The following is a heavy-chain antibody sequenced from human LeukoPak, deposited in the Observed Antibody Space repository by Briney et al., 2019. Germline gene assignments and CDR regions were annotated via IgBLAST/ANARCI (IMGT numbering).Heavy chain of an antibody. D-gene: IGHD3-22*01. CDR2: ISSGSSTI. CDR1: GFTFSSYN. Sequence: GGSLRLSCAASGFTFSSYNMNWVRQAPGKGLEWVSYISSGSSTIYDADSVKGRFTISRDNAKNSLYLQMNSLRAEDTAVYYCARESTYYYDSSGYDLPDYWGQGTLVTVSS. V-gene: IGHV3-48*01. J-gene: IGHJ4*02. CDR3: ARESTYYYDSSGYDLPDY.